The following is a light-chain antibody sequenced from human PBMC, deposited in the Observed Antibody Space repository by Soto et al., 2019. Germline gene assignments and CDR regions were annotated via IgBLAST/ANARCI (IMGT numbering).Light chain of an antibody. CDR1: QDISNY. CDR2: DAS. J-gene: IGKJ4*01. CDR3: QQYDNLPLT. Sequence: DIQMTQSPSSLSASVGDRVTITCQASQDISNYLNWYQHTAGKAPKLLIYDASNLETGVPSRFSGSGSGTDFTFTISSLQPEDIATYYCQQYDNLPLTFGGGTKVDIK. V-gene: IGKV1-33*01.